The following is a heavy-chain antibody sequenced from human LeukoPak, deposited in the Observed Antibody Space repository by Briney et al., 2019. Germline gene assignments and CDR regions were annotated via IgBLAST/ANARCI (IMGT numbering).Heavy chain of an antibody. CDR3: ARGRDHDILTGTLNWFDP. Sequence: SQTLSLTCTVSGGSISSGDYYWSWIRQPPGKGLEWIGYIYYSGSTYYNPSLKSRVTISVDTSKNQFSLKPSSVTAADTAVYYCARGRDHDILTGTLNWFDPWGQGTLVTVSS. V-gene: IGHV4-30-4*08. D-gene: IGHD3-9*01. CDR1: GGSISSGDYY. J-gene: IGHJ5*02. CDR2: IYYSGST.